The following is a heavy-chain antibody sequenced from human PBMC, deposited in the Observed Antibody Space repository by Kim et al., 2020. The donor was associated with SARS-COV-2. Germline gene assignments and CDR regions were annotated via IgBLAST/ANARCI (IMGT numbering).Heavy chain of an antibody. J-gene: IGHJ4*02. V-gene: IGHV3-23*01. Sequence: GESLKISCAASGFTFANFAMNWVRQAPGKGLEWVSSTSGTAGSTYYADSVKGRFTISTDTSKNTLYLQMNSLSAEDTAIYYCAKSFSTPYFDHWAQRTLV. D-gene: IGHD3-3*02. CDR3: AKSFSTPYFDH. CDR2: TSGTAGST. CDR1: GFTFANFA.